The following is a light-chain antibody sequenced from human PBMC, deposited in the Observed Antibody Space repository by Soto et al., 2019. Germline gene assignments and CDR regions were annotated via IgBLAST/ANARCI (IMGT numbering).Light chain of an antibody. CDR1: QSVSNN. Sequence: EIVMTQSPATLSVSPGERATLSCRASQSVSNNLAWYQKKPGQAPRLLIYGASTRATGFPARFSGGGSGTEFTLTISCLHSEAVAVYYQQQYNNWWTFGQGTRVEIK. J-gene: IGKJ1*01. V-gene: IGKV3-15*01. CDR3: QQYNNWWT. CDR2: GAS.